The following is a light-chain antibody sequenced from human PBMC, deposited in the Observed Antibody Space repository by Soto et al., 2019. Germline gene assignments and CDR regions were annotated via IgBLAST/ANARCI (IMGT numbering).Light chain of an antibody. J-gene: IGKJ1*01. CDR3: QEYGTPRT. V-gene: IGKV3-20*01. CDR1: QSVSSSF. Sequence: EIGLRQSPCPLSLSPGERATLSCRASQSVSSSFLAWYQQRPGQATRLISYAASNTAPGIPDRFSGSGSGTDFTLTIISLEPEDFAMYYSQEYGTPRTSGQGTKV. CDR2: AAS.